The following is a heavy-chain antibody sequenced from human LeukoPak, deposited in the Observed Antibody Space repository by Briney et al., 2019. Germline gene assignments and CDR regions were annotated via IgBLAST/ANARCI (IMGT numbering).Heavy chain of an antibody. Sequence: GASVTVSCKASGYTFTGYWMHWVRQGPGQGLEWMGWINPNSGSTNYAHNFQGRVTMTRDTSISTAYMELSSLRSDDTAVYYCARDHGGTTMFVDAFDIWGQGTVVTVSS. CDR1: GYTFTGYW. V-gene: IGHV1-2*02. D-gene: IGHD3-3*01. CDR3: ARDHGGTTMFVDAFDI. J-gene: IGHJ3*02. CDR2: INPNSGST.